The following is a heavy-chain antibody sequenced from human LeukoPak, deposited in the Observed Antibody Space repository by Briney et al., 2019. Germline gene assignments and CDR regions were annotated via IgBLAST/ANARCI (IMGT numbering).Heavy chain of an antibody. CDR2: INPNSGGT. CDR1: GYTFTGYY. Sequence: ASVKVSCKASGYTFTGYYMHWVRQAPGQGLEWMGWINPNSGGTNYAQKFQGWVTMTRDTSISTAYMELSRLRSDDTAVYYCASVCSSTSCQGGYFDYWGQGTLVTVSS. CDR3: ASVCSSTSCQGGYFDY. D-gene: IGHD2-2*01. J-gene: IGHJ4*02. V-gene: IGHV1-2*04.